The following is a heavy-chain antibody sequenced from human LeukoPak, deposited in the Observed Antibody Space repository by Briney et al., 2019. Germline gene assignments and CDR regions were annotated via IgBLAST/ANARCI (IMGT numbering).Heavy chain of an antibody. D-gene: IGHD3-16*02. V-gene: IGHV5-51*01. CDR3: VRHYRPPQDSRAAKPTGYYYYYMDV. CDR2: IYPSDSHT. CDR1: GYTFPIYW. Sequence: GECLKISCRGSGYTFPIYWIGWVRQTPGKGLEWMGIIYPSDSHTIYSPSFQGQVTVSADKSISTAYLQWSSLKASDTAIYYCVRHYRPPQDSRAAKPTGYYYYYMDVWGTGTTVIVSS. J-gene: IGHJ6*03.